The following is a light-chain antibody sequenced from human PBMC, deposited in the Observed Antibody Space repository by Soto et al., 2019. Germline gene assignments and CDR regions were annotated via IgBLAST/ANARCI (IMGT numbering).Light chain of an antibody. CDR3: QHYSLYSPWT. CDR2: KAS. V-gene: IGKV1-5*03. J-gene: IGKJ1*01. CDR1: QSISSW. Sequence: DIQMTQSPSILSASVGDRVTITCRASQSISSWLAWYQQKPGKAPNLLIHKASHLESGVPSRFSGSGSGTEFTLTISSLQPGDFATYYCQHYSLYSPWTFGQGTKVDI.